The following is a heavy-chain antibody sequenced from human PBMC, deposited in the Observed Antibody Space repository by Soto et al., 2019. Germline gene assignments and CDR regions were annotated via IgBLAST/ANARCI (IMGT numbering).Heavy chain of an antibody. CDR3: GKDTLDCSGGDCPLYYYYGMDV. D-gene: IGHD2-15*01. CDR2: ISDDGTNK. J-gene: IGHJ6*02. Sequence: LRLSCAASGFTFRSYGMHWVRQAPGKGLEWLAVISDDGTNKYLADSVKGRLTLSRDNSRNTLSLEINNLRPEDTAVYYCGKDTLDCSGGDCPLYYYYGMDVWGQGTTVTVSS. V-gene: IGHV3-30*18. CDR1: GFTFRSYG.